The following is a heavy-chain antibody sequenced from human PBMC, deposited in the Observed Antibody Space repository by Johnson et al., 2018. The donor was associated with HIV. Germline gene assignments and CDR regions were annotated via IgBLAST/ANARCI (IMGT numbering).Heavy chain of an antibody. CDR1: GFTFKNSV. D-gene: IGHD6-25*01. J-gene: IGHJ3*02. V-gene: IGHV3-30*01. CDR2: MSYDGSFQ. Sequence: VQLVESGGGVVQPGESLRLACAASGFTFKNSVMHWVRQATGKGLEWVAVMSYDGSFQDYADSVRGRFTISRDNSRSTLFLEMINLRDEDTALYYCARDVAAAKMDAFDTWGQGTMVIVSS. CDR3: ARDVAAAKMDAFDT.